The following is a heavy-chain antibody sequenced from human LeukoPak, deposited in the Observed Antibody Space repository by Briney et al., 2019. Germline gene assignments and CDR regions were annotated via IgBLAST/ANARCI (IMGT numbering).Heavy chain of an antibody. Sequence: GGSLRLSCAASGFTFSAYWLHWVRQAPGKGLVWVSRISGDGGYTTYADSVNGRFTISSDNANTTLYLQMNSLTADDTAVYYWGRDVGGNFDHWGQGTLVTVSS. V-gene: IGHV3-74*01. J-gene: IGHJ4*02. CDR1: GFTFSAYW. CDR3: GRDVGGNFDH. D-gene: IGHD1-1*01. CDR2: ISGDGGYT.